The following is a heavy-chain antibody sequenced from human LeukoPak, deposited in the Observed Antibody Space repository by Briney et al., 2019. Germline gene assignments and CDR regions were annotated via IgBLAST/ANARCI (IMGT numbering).Heavy chain of an antibody. V-gene: IGHV5-51*01. CDR3: ARRRGSWGFDY. J-gene: IGHJ4*02. Sequence: GESLKISCKGSGYSFTSYWIGWVRQMPGKGLEWMGIIYPGDSDTRYSPSFQGQVTISADKSISTAYLEWSSVKASDSAMYYCARRRGSWGFDYWGQGTLVTVAS. D-gene: IGHD1-26*01. CDR2: IYPGDSDT. CDR1: GYSFTSYW.